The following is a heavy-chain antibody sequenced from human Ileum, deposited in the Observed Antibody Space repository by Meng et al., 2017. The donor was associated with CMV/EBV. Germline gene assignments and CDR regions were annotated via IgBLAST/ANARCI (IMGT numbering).Heavy chain of an antibody. J-gene: IGHJ4*02. Sequence: GELQQWGAGLLKPSETLSLPCAVYGGSFSDYYWIWIRQSPGKGLEWIGEVHHSGITNYNPSLKSRVTISVDTSKNQFFLKLTSVTAADTGLYYCATNSEDYWGQGTLVTVSS. CDR2: VHHSGIT. CDR3: ATNSEDY. D-gene: IGHD4-23*01. CDR1: GGSFSDYY. V-gene: IGHV4-34*01.